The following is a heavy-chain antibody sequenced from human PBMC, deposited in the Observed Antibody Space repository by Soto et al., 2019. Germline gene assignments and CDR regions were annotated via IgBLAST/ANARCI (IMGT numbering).Heavy chain of an antibody. CDR3: SKGNFNIVVVVAAPDY. J-gene: IGHJ4*02. D-gene: IGHD2-15*01. CDR1: GLTFSSYG. V-gene: IGHV3-30*18. CDR2: ISYDGSNK. Sequence: ESGGGVVQPGRSLRLSCAASGLTFSSYGMHWVRQAPGKGLEWVAVISYDGSNKYYADSVKGRFTISRDNSKNTLYLQMNSLRAEDTAGYYCSKGNFNIVVVVAAPDYWGQGTLVTVSS.